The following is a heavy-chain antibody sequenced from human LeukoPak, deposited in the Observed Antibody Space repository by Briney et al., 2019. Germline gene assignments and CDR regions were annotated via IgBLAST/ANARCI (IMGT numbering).Heavy chain of an antibody. CDR2: ISWNSNLM. Sequence: GGSLRLSCAVSGFTFDDYAMHWLRQAPGKGLEWVSGISWNSNLMGYADSVKGRFTISRDNAKNSLYLQMNSLRPEDMALYYCAKDRNYELLYAFDIWGQGTMVTVSS. J-gene: IGHJ3*02. CDR1: GFTFDDYA. D-gene: IGHD2-2*02. V-gene: IGHV3-9*03. CDR3: AKDRNYELLYAFDI.